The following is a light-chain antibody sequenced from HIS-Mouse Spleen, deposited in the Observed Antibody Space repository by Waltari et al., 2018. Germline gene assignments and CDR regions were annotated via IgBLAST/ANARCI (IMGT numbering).Light chain of an antibody. Sequence: SYELTQPPSVSVSPGQTARITCSGDALPKKYAYWYQQKSGQAPVLVIYEDSKRPSGIPERFSGSSSGTMATLTISRVEAGDEADYYCQVWDSSSALFGGGTKLTVL. CDR1: ALPKKY. CDR2: EDS. J-gene: IGLJ2*01. CDR3: QVWDSSSAL. V-gene: IGLV3-10*01.